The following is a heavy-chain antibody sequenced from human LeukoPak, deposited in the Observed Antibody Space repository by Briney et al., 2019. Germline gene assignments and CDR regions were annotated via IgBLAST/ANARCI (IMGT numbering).Heavy chain of an antibody. J-gene: IGHJ4*02. CDR1: GFTFSGYA. CDR3: ARFSGSYCDY. D-gene: IGHD1-26*01. CDR2: ISYDGSNK. Sequence: GRSLRLSCAASGFTFSGYAMQWVRQAPGKGVEWVAVISYDGSNKYYADSVKGRFTISRDNSKNTLYVQMNSLRAEDTAVYYCARFSGSYCDYWGQGTLVTVSS. V-gene: IGHV3-30-3*01.